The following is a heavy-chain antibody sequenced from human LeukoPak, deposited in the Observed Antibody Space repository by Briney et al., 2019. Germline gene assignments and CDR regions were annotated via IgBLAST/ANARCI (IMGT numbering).Heavy chain of an antibody. J-gene: IGHJ4*02. V-gene: IGHV4-39*07. CDR2: IYYSGST. CDR3: ARGHYYDSSGYYYGGPATLDY. CDR1: GGSISSSYY. D-gene: IGHD3-22*01. Sequence: SETLSLTCTVSGGSISSSYYWGWIRQPPGKGLEWIGSIYYSGSTYYNPSLKSRVTISVDTSKNQFSLKLSSVTAADTAVYYCARGHYYDSSGYYYGGPATLDYWGQGTLVTVSS.